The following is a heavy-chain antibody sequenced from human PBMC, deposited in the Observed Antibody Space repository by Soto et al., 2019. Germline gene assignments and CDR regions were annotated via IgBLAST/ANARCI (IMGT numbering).Heavy chain of an antibody. D-gene: IGHD1-7*01. Sequence: ASVKVSCKASGYTFTGYYMHWVRQAPGQGLEWMGWINPNSGGTNYAQKFQGRVTMTRDTSISTAYMELSRLRSDDTAVYYCARAGITGTNYCYYGMDVWGQGTTVTVS. CDR1: GYTFTGYY. V-gene: IGHV1-2*02. J-gene: IGHJ6*02. CDR2: INPNSGGT. CDR3: ARAGITGTNYCYYGMDV.